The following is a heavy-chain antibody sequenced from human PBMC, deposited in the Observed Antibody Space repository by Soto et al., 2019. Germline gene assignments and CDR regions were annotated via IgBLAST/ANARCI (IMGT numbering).Heavy chain of an antibody. V-gene: IGHV4-4*02. CDR3: ARVGIQLWRMGRYFDL. D-gene: IGHD5-18*01. J-gene: IGHJ2*01. CDR1: GGSISSSNW. Sequence: QVQLQESGPGLVKPSGTLSLTCAVSGGSISSSNWWSWVRQPPGKGLEWIGEIYHSGSTNYNPSLKSRVTISVDGSKNQFSLKLSSVTAADTAVYYCARVGIQLWRMGRYFDLWGRGTLVTVSS. CDR2: IYHSGST.